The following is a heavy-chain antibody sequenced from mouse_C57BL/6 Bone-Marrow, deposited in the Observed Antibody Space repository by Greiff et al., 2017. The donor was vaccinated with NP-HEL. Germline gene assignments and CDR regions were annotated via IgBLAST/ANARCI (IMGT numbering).Heavy chain of an antibody. Sequence: EVKLEESGGDLVKPGGSLKLSCAASGFTFSSYGMSWVRQTPDKRLEWVATISSGGSYTYYPDSVKGRFTISRDNAKNTLYLQMSSLKSEDTAMYYCARNYSNWYFDVWGTGTTVTVSS. CDR2: ISSGGSYT. D-gene: IGHD2-5*01. CDR1: GFTFSSYG. CDR3: ARNYSNWYFDV. J-gene: IGHJ1*03. V-gene: IGHV5-6*02.